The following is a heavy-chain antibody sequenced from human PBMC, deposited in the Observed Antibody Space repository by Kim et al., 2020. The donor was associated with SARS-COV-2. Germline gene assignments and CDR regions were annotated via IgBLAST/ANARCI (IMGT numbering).Heavy chain of an antibody. CDR2: ISGSGGST. D-gene: IGHD6-6*01. J-gene: IGHJ5*02. CDR1: GFTFSSYA. Sequence: GGSLRLSCAASGFTFSSYAMNWVRQAPGKGLEWVSAISGSGGSTYYADSVKGRFTISRDNSKNTLYLQMNSLRAEDTAVYYCAKDRSYSSSSGWFDPWGQGTLVTVSS. V-gene: IGHV3-23*01. CDR3: AKDRSYSSSSGWFDP.